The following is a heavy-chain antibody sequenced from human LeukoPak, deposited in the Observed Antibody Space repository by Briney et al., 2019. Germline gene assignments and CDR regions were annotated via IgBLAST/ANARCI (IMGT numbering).Heavy chain of an antibody. Sequence: ASVKVSCKASGYTFINNWMHWVGQAPGQGREWIGLINPTGTGKLYAQKFQGGVTMTRDMSTSTDYMELSSLRSEDTAVYYCARDNSVGDIAWWFDPWGQGTLVTVSS. CDR1: GYTFINNW. D-gene: IGHD3-10*01. CDR3: ARDNSVGDIAWWFDP. V-gene: IGHV1-46*01. J-gene: IGHJ5*02. CDR2: INPTGTGK.